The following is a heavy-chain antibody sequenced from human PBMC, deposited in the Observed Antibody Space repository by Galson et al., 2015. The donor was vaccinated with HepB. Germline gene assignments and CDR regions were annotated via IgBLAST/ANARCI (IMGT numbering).Heavy chain of an antibody. CDR1: GFTFNSYA. CDR2: ISGSGGST. D-gene: IGHD2-2*01. CDR3: AKSPQDIVVVPAATFFDY. Sequence: SLRLSCAASGFTFNSYAMSWVRQAPGKGLEWVSAISGSGGSTYYADSVKGRFTISRDNSKNTLYLQMNSLRAEDTAVYYCAKSPQDIVVVPAATFFDYWGQGTLVTVSS. J-gene: IGHJ4*02. V-gene: IGHV3-23*01.